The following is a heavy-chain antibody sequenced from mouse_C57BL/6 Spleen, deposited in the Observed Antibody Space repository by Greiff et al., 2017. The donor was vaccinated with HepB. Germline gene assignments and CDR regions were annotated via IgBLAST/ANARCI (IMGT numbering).Heavy chain of an antibody. CDR2: ISYDGSN. V-gene: IGHV3-6*01. CDR1: GYSITSGYY. J-gene: IGHJ2*01. Sequence: EVKLQESGPGLVKPSQSLSLTCSVTGYSITSGYYWNWIRQFPGNKLEWMGYISYDGSNNYNPSLKNRISITRDTSKNQFFLKLNSVTTEDTATYYCARGGITTVVRFDYWGQGTTLTVSS. D-gene: IGHD1-1*01. CDR3: ARGGITTVVRFDY.